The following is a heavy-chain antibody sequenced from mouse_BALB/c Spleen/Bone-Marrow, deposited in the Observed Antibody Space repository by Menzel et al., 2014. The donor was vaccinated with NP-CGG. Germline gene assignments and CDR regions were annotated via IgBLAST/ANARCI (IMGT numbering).Heavy chain of an antibody. Sequence: EVMLVESGGGLVQPGGSLRLSCATSGFTFTDYYMNWVRQPPGKALEWLGFIRNKANGYTTEYSASVKSRFTISRDNSQNILYLQMNTLRADDSATYYCARDKGRVFFDYWGQGTAL. CDR2: IRNKANGYTT. CDR3: ARDKGRVFFDY. V-gene: IGHV7-3*02. J-gene: IGHJ2*01. CDR1: GFTFTDYY.